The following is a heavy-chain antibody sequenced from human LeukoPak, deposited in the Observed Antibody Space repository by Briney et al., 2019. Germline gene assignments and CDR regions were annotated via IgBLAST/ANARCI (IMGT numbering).Heavy chain of an antibody. CDR1: GFTFSSYE. J-gene: IGHJ6*02. CDR2: ISSSGSTI. Sequence: GGSLRLSCAASGFTFSSYEMNWVRQAPGKGLEWVSYISSSGSTIYYADSVKGRFTISRDNAKNSLYLQMNSLRAEDTAVYYCARDKVGYCSSTSCQGYYYYGMDVWGQGTTVTASS. V-gene: IGHV3-48*03. CDR3: ARDKVGYCSSTSCQGYYYYGMDV. D-gene: IGHD2-2*01.